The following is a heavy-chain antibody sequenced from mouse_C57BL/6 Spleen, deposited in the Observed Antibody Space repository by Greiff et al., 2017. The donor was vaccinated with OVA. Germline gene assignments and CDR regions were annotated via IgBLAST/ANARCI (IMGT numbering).Heavy chain of an antibody. CDR2: IYPGSGST. D-gene: IGHD4-1*01. J-gene: IGHJ3*01. CDR3: ARVASWDLAWFAY. Sequence: QVQLQQPGAELVKPGASVKMSCKASGYTFTSYWITWVKQRPGQGLEWIGDIYPGSGSTNYNEKFKSKATLTVDTSSSTAYMQLSSLTSEDSAVYYCARVASWDLAWFAYWGQGTLVTVSA. V-gene: IGHV1-55*01. CDR1: GYTFTSYW.